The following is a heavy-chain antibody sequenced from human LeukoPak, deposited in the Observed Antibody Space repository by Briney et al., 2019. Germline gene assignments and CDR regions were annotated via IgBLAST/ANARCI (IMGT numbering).Heavy chain of an antibody. CDR2: IYSGGST. Sequence: PGGSLRLSCAASGFTVSSNYMSWVRQAPGKGLEWVSVIYSGGSTYYADSVKGRFTISRDNSKNTLYLQMNSLRAEDTAVYHCARDTYDSSGYYGYWGQGTLVTVSS. CDR1: GFTVSSNY. V-gene: IGHV3-66*01. D-gene: IGHD3-22*01. J-gene: IGHJ4*02. CDR3: ARDTYDSSGYYGY.